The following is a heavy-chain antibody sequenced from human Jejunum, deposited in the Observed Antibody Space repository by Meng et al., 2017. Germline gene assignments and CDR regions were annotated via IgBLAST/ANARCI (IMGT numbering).Heavy chain of an antibody. V-gene: IGHV1-18*01. CDR3: ARQYCGGDCYSREFDY. Sequence: ASVKVSCKTSGYTFYLYGINWVRQAPGQGLEWMGWVSDSNGKKKYAQKFQGRVTMTTDTSTSTAYMEVTSLTFDDTAVYYCARQYCGGDCYSREFDYWGQGTPVTVSS. J-gene: IGHJ4*02. CDR1: GYTFYLYG. CDR2: VSDSNGKK. D-gene: IGHD2-21*02.